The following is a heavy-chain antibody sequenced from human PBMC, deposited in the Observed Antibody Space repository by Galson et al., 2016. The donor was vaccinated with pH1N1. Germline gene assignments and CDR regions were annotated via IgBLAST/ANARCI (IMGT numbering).Heavy chain of an antibody. CDR3: ATNSIDYYYYMDV. V-gene: IGHV1-24*01. D-gene: IGHD4-23*01. Sequence: SVKVSCKVSGYLLTELSIFWVRQAPGKGLEWMGGFTAEDGETVYAQKLQGRDTMTEDTSTDTAYMELSSLRYEGTAVYYCATNSIDYYYYMDVWGKGTTVTVSS. CDR1: GYLLTELS. J-gene: IGHJ6*03. CDR2: FTAEDGET.